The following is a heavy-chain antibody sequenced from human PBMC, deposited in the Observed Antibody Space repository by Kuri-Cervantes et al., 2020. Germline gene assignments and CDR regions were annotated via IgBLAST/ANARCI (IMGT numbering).Heavy chain of an antibody. J-gene: IGHJ4*02. CDR2: ISAYNGNT. D-gene: IGHD3-16*01. CDR3: ARGMLGGYIWGSYWD. CDR1: GYTFTSYG. Sequence: ASVKVSCKASGYTFTSYGISWVRQAPGQGLEWMGWISAYNGNTNYAQKLQGRVTMTTDTSISTAYMELSSLRSEDTAVYYCARGMLGGYIWGSYWDWGQGTLVTVSS. V-gene: IGHV1-18*01.